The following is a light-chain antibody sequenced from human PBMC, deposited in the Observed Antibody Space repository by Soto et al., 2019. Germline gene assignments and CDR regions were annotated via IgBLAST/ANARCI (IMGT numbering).Light chain of an antibody. J-gene: IGLJ1*01. Sequence: QSVLTQPPSASGTPGQRVSISCSGSRSNIGTNTVNWYQQFPGTAPKLLIISSYLRLSGVPDRFSASRSGASASLAISGLQSEDEADYYCAAWDDSLDAYVFGSGTKLTVL. CDR3: AAWDDSLDAYV. V-gene: IGLV1-44*01. CDR1: RSNIGTNT. CDR2: SSY.